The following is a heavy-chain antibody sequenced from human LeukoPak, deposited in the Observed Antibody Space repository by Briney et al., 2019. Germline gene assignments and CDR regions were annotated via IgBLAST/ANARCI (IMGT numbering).Heavy chain of an antibody. CDR1: GCSISSSSYY. D-gene: IGHD2-15*01. Sequence: SETLSLTCTVSGCSISSSSYYWGWIRQPPGNGLEWIGRIYYSGSTYYNPSLKSRVTISVDTSKNQFSLKLSSVTAADTAVYYCARHDMTYYYYGMDVWGQGTTVTVSS. CDR2: IYYSGST. V-gene: IGHV4-39*01. J-gene: IGHJ6*02. CDR3: ARHDMTYYYYGMDV.